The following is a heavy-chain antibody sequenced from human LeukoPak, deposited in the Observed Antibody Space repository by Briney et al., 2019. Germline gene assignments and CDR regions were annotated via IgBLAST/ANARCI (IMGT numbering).Heavy chain of an antibody. Sequence: GGSLRLSCAASGFTFSSYWMSWVRQAPGKGLEWVANIKQDGSEKYYVDSVKGRFTISRDNAKNSLYLQMNSLRAEDTAVYYCAGAPYMITFGGVIPPDIWGQGTMVTVSS. V-gene: IGHV3-7*04. D-gene: IGHD3-16*02. CDR2: IKQDGSEK. CDR3: AGAPYMITFGGVIPPDI. CDR1: GFTFSSYW. J-gene: IGHJ3*02.